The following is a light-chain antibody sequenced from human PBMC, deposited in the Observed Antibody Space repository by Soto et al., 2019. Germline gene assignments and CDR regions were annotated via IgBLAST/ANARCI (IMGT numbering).Light chain of an antibody. V-gene: IGLV1-40*01. CDR3: QSYDSSLSAR. CDR1: SSNIGAGYD. CDR2: GNS. J-gene: IGLJ3*02. Sequence: VLTQPPSVSGAPGQRVTISCTGSSSNIGAGYDVHWYQQLPGTAPKLLIYGNSNRPSGVPDRFSGSKSGTSASLAITGLQAEDEADYYCQSYDSSLSARFGGGTKLTVL.